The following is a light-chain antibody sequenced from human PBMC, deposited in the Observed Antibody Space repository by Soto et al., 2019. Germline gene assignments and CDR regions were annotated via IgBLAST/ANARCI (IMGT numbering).Light chain of an antibody. V-gene: IGKV1-9*01. J-gene: IGKJ4*01. CDR1: QGISSY. Sequence: DIQMTQSPSSLSASVGDRVTITCRASQGISSYLAWYQQKPGKAPKLLIYAASTLQSGVPSRFSGSGSGTDFTLTISCLQSEDFATYYCQQYYSYPALTFGGGTKVDIK. CDR2: AAS. CDR3: QQYYSYPALT.